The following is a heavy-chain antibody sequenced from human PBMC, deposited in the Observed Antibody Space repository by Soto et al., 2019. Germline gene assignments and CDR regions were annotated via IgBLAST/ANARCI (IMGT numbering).Heavy chain of an antibody. Sequence: QVQLQQWGAGLLKPSETLSLTCAVYGGSFSGYYWSWIRQPPGKGLEWIGEINHSGSTNYNPSLKGRVTISVATSKHRFSLKLSSVTAADTAVYYCARGSKYYYGVQHWGQGTLVTVSS. CDR1: GGSFSGYY. CDR3: ARGSKYYYGVQH. J-gene: IGHJ1*01. CDR2: INHSGST. D-gene: IGHD3-10*01. V-gene: IGHV4-34*01.